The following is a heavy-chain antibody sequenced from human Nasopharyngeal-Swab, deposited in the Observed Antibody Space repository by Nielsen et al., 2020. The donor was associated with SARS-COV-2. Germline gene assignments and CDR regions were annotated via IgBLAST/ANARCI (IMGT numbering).Heavy chain of an antibody. D-gene: IGHD5-24*01. CDR1: GESFNGFY. CDR2: INHNERT. CDR3: ARAGRVGDAYTGLDV. Sequence: SETLSLTCSVSGESFNGFYWNWIRHAPGKGLEWIGEINHNERTNYNPSLKSRVTMSVDTSTNQVSLKLNSLTATDTAVYYCARAGRVGDAYTGLDVWGQGTTVTVSS. V-gene: IGHV4-34*01. J-gene: IGHJ6*02.